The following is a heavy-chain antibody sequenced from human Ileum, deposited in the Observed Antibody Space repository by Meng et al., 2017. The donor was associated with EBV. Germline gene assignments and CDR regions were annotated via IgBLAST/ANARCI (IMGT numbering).Heavy chain of an antibody. J-gene: IGHJ5*02. CDR1: GGSFNDYY. CDR3: ARYGRCNGNSFYCFDP. V-gene: IGHV4-34*01. Sequence: QVRRQQWGTGLLKPSETLSLPCAVYGGSFNDYYWTWLRQPPGKGLEWIGEIDQSGYTKFNPSLSSRATISRDTSNNQFSLRLNSVTAADTALYYCARYGRCNGNSFYCFDPWGQGTLVTVPS. CDR2: IDQSGYT. D-gene: IGHD4-23*01.